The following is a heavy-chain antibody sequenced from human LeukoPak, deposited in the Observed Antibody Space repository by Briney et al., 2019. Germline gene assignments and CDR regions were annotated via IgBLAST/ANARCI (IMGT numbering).Heavy chain of an antibody. CDR2: IHYTGST. CDR3: ARRDSSGYYFKDMDY. J-gene: IGHJ4*02. CDR1: GGSINSYY. D-gene: IGHD3-22*01. V-gene: IGHV4-59*01. Sequence: PSETLSLTCTVSGGSINSYYWSWIRQPPGKGLECIGYIHYTGSTNYNPSLKSRVTISVDTSKSQFSLKLSSVTAAGTAIYYCARRDSSGYYFKDMDYWGQGTLVTVSS.